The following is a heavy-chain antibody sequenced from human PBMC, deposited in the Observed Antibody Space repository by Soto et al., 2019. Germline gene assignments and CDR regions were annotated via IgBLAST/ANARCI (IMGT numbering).Heavy chain of an antibody. CDR3: ARDGGSLGY. CDR2: ISSSSSTI. J-gene: IGHJ4*02. CDR1: GFTFSSYS. V-gene: IGHV3-48*02. Sequence: EVQLVESGGGLVQPGGSLRLSCAASGFTFSSYSMNWVRQAPGKGLEWVSYISSSSSTIYYADSVQGRFTISIDNDKNSLHLQMNSLRDEDTAVYYCARDGGSLGYWGQGTLVTFSS. D-gene: IGHD1-26*01.